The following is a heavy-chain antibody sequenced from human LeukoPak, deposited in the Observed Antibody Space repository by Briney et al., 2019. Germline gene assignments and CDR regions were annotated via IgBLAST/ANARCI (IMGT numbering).Heavy chain of an antibody. CDR3: AHRGTKNWFDP. V-gene: IGHV2-5*02. CDR2: IYCDDDK. CDR1: GFSLSTSEVG. J-gene: IGHJ5*02. Sequence: VSGPTLVKPTQTLTLTCTFSGFSLSTSEVGVGWIRQPPGKALEWLGIIYCDDDKRYSPSLKRRLTIIKDTSKNQVVLTVANMCRVDTVTYYCAHRGTKNWFDPWGQGTLVTVSS.